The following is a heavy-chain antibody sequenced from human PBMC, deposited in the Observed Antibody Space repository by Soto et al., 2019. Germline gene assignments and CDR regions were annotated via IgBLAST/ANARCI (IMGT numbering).Heavy chain of an antibody. Sequence: QVQLVQSGAEVKKPGSSVKVSCKASGGTFSSYAISWVRQAPGQGLEWMGGIIPIFGTANYAQKFQGRVTITADESTSTAYMELSSLRSEDTAVYYCAGEDVGPPIPFYYYYGMDVWGQGTTVTVSS. D-gene: IGHD1-26*01. J-gene: IGHJ6*02. V-gene: IGHV1-69*01. CDR3: AGEDVGPPIPFYYYYGMDV. CDR1: GGTFSSYA. CDR2: IIPIFGTA.